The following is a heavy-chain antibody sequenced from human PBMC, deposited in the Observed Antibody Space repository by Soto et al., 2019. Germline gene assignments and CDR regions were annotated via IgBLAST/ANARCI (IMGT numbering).Heavy chain of an antibody. CDR1: GFTVSSNY. J-gene: IGHJ6*02. D-gene: IGHD3-10*01. V-gene: IGHV3-53*02. CDR2: IYSGGST. Sequence: EVQLVETGGGLIQPGGSLRLSCAASGFTVSSNYMSWVRQAPGKGLEWVAVIYSGGSTYYADSVKGRFTISRDNSKNTLYLQMNSMRAEDTAVYYCARDNTGEVRGAYYYGMDVWGQGTTVTVSS. CDR3: ARDNTGEVRGAYYYGMDV.